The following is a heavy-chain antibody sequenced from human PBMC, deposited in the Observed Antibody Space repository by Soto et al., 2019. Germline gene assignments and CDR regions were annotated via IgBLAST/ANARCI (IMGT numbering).Heavy chain of an antibody. CDR2: IYHSGST. V-gene: IGHV4-59*12. Sequence: SETLSLTCTVSGGSISSYYWSWIRQPPGKGLEWIGEIYHSGSTNYNPSLKSRVTISVDKSKNQFSLKLSSVTAADTAVYYCASVLLWFGEPISWGQGTLVTVSS. J-gene: IGHJ5*02. CDR3: ASVLLWFGEPIS. D-gene: IGHD3-10*01. CDR1: GGSISSYY.